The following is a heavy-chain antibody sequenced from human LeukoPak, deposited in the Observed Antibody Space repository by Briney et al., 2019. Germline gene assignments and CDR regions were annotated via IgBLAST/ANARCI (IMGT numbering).Heavy chain of an antibody. CDR1: GFTFSSYA. J-gene: IGHJ4*02. Sequence: PGGSLRLSCAASGFTFSSYAMSWVRQAPGKGLEWVSTISGSSGSTYYADSVKGRFTISRDNSKNTLYLQMFSLRAEDTAVYYCAKAVGRFGELSYWGQGNLVTVSS. CDR3: AKAVGRFGELSY. V-gene: IGHV3-23*01. CDR2: ISGSSGST. D-gene: IGHD3-10*01.